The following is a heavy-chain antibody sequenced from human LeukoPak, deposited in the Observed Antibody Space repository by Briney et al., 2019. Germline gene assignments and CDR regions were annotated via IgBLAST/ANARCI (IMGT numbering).Heavy chain of an antibody. D-gene: IGHD3-10*01. CDR2: IYHSGST. J-gene: IGHJ3*02. CDR3: ARPGGFRDAFDI. Sequence: SETLSLTCAVSGYSISSGYYWGWIRQPPGKGLEWIGSIYHSGSTYYNPSLKSRVTISVDTSKNQFSLKLSSVTAAYTAVYYCARPGGFRDAFDIWGQGTMVTVSS. V-gene: IGHV4-38-2*01. CDR1: GYSISSGYY.